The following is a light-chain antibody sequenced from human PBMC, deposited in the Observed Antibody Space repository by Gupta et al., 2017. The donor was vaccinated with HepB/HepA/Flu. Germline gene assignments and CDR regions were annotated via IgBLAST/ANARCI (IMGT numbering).Light chain of an antibody. CDR1: QSISSY. Sequence: DMQMTQSPSSLSASVGDRVTITCRASQSISSYLNWYQQKPGKAPKLLIYAASSVQSGVPSRFSGSGSGTDFTLTISSLQPEDFATYYCQQSYSTPFTCGPGTKVDIK. V-gene: IGKV1-39*01. J-gene: IGKJ3*01. CDR2: AAS. CDR3: QQSYSTPFT.